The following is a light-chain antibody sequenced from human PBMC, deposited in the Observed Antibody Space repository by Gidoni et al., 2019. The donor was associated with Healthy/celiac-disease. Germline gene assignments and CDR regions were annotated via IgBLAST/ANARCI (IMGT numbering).Light chain of an antibody. CDR3: QQYDNLPLT. CDR1: QDTSNY. J-gene: IGKJ4*01. V-gene: IGKV1-33*01. CDR2: DAS. Sequence: DIQMTQSPSSLSASVVARVTSTRQPSQDTSNYLNWYQQKPGKAPKLLIYDASNLETGVPYRFSGSGSGTDFTFTISSLQPEDIATYYCQQYDNLPLTFGGGTKVEIK.